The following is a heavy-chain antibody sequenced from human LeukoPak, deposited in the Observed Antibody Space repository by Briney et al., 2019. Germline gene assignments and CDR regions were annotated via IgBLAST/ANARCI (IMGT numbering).Heavy chain of an antibody. CDR2: ISSSSSYI. D-gene: IGHD4-17*01. Sequence: GGSLRLSCAASGFTFSSYSMNWVRQAPGKGLEWVSSISSSSSYIYYADSVKGRFTISRDNAKNSLYLQMNSLRAEDTAVYYCARDGGRYGDYVDYWGQGTLVTVSS. CDR3: ARDGGRYGDYVDY. CDR1: GFTFSSYS. V-gene: IGHV3-21*01. J-gene: IGHJ4*02.